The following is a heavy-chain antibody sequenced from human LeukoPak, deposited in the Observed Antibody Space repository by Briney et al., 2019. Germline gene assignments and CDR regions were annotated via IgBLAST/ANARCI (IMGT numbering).Heavy chain of an antibody. D-gene: IGHD4-17*01. V-gene: IGHV3-23*01. CDR1: GITLRNYA. Sequence: GGSLRLSCVGSGITLRNYAISWVRQAPGKGLEWVSAISGSGGNIYYADSVKGRFTSSRDISVNTVSLQVNSLRAVDTAVYYCAILYDDYGFWGQGTLVTVSS. CDR3: AILYDDYGF. J-gene: IGHJ4*02. CDR2: ISGSGGNI.